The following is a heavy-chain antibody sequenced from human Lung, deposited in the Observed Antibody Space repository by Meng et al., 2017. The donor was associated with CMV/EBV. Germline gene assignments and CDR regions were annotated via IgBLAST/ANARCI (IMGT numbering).Heavy chain of an antibody. CDR2: ANFNAYNT. CDR3: VRDQIETGSYGLGV. J-gene: IGHJ6*02. V-gene: IGHV3-20*04. Sequence: SCAGAGFAFGDFGMSWVRQGPGKGLEWVAGANFNAYNTDYADSVRGRFTISRDNVKKTRYLQMNSLRAEDTTLYYYVRDQIETGSYGLGVWGQGTTVTVSS. CDR1: GFAFGDFG. D-gene: IGHD1-14*01.